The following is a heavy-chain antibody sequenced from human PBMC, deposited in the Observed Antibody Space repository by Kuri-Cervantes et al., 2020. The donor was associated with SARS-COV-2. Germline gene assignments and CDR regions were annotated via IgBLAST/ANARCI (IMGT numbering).Heavy chain of an antibody. V-gene: IGHV1-46*01. Sequence: ASVKVSCKASRYTFTHYYMHWVRQAPGQGLEWMRIINPSDGSTNYAQKFQGRVTMTRDTSTSTVSMELRSLRSDDTAVYYCASLWFPGTNYYYYGMDVWGQGTTVTVSS. CDR3: ASLWFPGTNYYYYGMDV. D-gene: IGHD3-10*01. J-gene: IGHJ6*02. CDR2: INPSDGST. CDR1: RYTFTHYY.